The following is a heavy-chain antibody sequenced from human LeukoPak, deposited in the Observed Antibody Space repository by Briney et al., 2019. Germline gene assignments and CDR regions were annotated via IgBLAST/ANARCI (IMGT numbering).Heavy chain of an antibody. D-gene: IGHD6-13*01. Sequence: VGSLTLSCAASGFTFSDYYMSWIRQAPGKGLEWVSHISSFSNFRSYADSVKGRFTISRDNAKNSLYLQVNSLRAEDTAVYYCARPTIAAAGNFEYWGQGTLVTVSS. CDR2: ISSFSNFR. V-gene: IGHV3-11*03. J-gene: IGHJ4*02. CDR1: GFTFSDYY. CDR3: ARPTIAAAGNFEY.